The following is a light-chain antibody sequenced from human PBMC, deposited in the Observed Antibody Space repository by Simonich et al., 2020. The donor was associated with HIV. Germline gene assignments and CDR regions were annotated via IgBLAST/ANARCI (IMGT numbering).Light chain of an antibody. V-gene: IGKV4-1*01. CDR1: RNILYNSNNKNY. CDR3: QQYNNWPRT. J-gene: IGKJ1*01. CDR2: WAS. Sequence: DIVMTQSPDSLAVSLGERATINCKSSRNILYNSNNKNYLAWYQQKPGQPPKLLIYWASTRESGVPDRFRGSGSGTDFTLTISSMQSEDFAVYYCQQYNNWPRTFGQGTKVEIK.